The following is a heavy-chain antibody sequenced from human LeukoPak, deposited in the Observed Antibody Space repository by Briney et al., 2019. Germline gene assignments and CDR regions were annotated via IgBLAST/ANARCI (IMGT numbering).Heavy chain of an antibody. J-gene: IGHJ4*02. CDR3: ARGYYDSSGYHESVDY. CDR2: ISSSGSTI. CDR1: GFTFSSYE. D-gene: IGHD3-22*01. Sequence: GGSLRLSCAASGFTFSSYEMNWVRQAPGKGLEWVSYISSSGSTIYYADSVKGRFTISRDNAKNPLYLQMNSLRAEDTAVYYCARGYYDSSGYHESVDYWGQGTLVTVSS. V-gene: IGHV3-48*03.